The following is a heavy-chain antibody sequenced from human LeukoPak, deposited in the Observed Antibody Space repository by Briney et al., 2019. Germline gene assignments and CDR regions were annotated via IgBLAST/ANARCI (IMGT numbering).Heavy chain of an antibody. CDR1: GGTFSSYA. J-gene: IGHJ4*02. CDR2: ISAYNGNT. CDR3: ARRVVPAAIESAVGQLDY. V-gene: IGHV1-18*01. D-gene: IGHD2-2*02. Sequence: GASVKVSCKASGGTFSSYAISWVRQAPGQGLEWMGWISAYNGNTNYAQKLQGRVTMTTDTSTSTAYMELRSLRSDDTAVYYCARRVVPAAIESAVGQLDYWGQGTLVTVSS.